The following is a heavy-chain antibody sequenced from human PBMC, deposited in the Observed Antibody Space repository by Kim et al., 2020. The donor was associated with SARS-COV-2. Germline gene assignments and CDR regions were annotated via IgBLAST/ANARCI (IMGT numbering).Heavy chain of an antibody. J-gene: IGHJ5*02. Sequence: ADTVKGRFTISRDNSKNKRDLQMNSLRAEDTAVYYCAKDRYSSTKNGFDPWGQGTLVTVSS. D-gene: IGHD6-13*01. V-gene: IGHV3-23*01. CDR3: AKDRYSSTKNGFDP.